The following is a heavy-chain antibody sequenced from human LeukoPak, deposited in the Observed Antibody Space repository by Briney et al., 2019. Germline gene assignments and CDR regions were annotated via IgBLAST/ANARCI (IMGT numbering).Heavy chain of an antibody. CDR3: ARGRPRPSKHIVVVPAANYYYYMDV. CDR2: INHSGST. CDR1: GDSINSNNYY. Sequence: SETLSLTCTVSGDSINSNNYYWSWIRQPPGKGLEWIGEINHSGSTNYNPSLKSRVTISVDTSKNQFSLKLSSVTAADTAVYYCARGRPRPSKHIVVVPAANYYYYMDVWGKGTTVTVSS. V-gene: IGHV4-39*07. D-gene: IGHD2-2*01. J-gene: IGHJ6*03.